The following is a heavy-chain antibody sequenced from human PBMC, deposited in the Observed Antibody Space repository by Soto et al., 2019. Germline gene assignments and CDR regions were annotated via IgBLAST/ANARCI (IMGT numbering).Heavy chain of an antibody. Sequence: GGSLRLSCAASGFTFSSYAMHWVRQAPGKGLEWVAVISYDGSNKYYADSVKGRFTISRDNSKNTLYLQMNSLRAEDTAVYYCARVRERGYSDTRVLSYYYGMDVWGQGTTVTVSS. CDR3: ARVRERGYSDTRVLSYYYGMDV. V-gene: IGHV3-30-3*01. CDR2: ISYDGSNK. J-gene: IGHJ6*02. CDR1: GFTFSSYA. D-gene: IGHD5-12*01.